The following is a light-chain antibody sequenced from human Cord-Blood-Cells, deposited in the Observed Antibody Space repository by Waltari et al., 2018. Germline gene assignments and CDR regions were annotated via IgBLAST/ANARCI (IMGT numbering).Light chain of an antibody. CDR3: QQSYSTPCT. CDR1: QSISSY. Sequence: DIQMTQSPSSLSASVGDRVTITCRASQSISSYLNGYQQKPGKAPKLLIYAASSLQSGVPSRFSGSGSGTDFTLTISSLQPEDFATYYCQQSYSTPCTFVPVTKVDIK. V-gene: IGKV1-39*01. CDR2: AAS. J-gene: IGKJ3*01.